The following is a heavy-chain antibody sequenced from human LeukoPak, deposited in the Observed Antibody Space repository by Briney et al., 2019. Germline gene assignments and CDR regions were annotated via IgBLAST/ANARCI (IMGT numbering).Heavy chain of an antibody. V-gene: IGHV4-34*01. CDR1: GGSISDYF. CDR2: IDDGGNT. D-gene: IGHD3-3*01. J-gene: IGHJ4*02. Sequence: SETLSLTCSVYGGSISDYFWSWIRQSPGKGLEWIGEIDDGGNTNYNPSLMSRVIVSMEKSKNQFSLRLSSVTAADTAVYYCARGSRHFWSGYLLFDYWGQGTLVTVSS. CDR3: ARGSRHFWSGYLLFDY.